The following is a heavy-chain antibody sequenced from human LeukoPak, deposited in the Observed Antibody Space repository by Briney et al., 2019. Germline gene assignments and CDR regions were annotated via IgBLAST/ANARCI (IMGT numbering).Heavy chain of an antibody. CDR1: GGSISNYY. Sequence: SETLSLTCTVSGGSISNYYWTWIRQPPGKGLEWIGYIYYTGSTNYNPSLKSRVTISVDTSKNQFSLKLSSVTAADTAVYYCARGGYYPQVYGYWGQGTLVTVSS. CDR2: IYYTGST. D-gene: IGHD3-22*01. CDR3: ARGGYYPQVYGY. J-gene: IGHJ4*02. V-gene: IGHV4-59*12.